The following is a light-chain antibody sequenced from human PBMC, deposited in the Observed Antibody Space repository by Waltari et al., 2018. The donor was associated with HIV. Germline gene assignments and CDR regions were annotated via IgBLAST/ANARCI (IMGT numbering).Light chain of an antibody. CDR3: GTWDNSLSAWV. J-gene: IGLJ3*02. Sequence: QSVLTQPPSVSAAPGQKVPISRSGSPPIIWHNFLSWYQHFPGTAPKLLIYDNNKRPPGIPDRFSGSRSGTSATLGITGLQTGDEAEYYCGTWDNSLSAWVFGGGTKVTVL. CDR1: PPIIWHNF. V-gene: IGLV1-51*01. CDR2: DNN.